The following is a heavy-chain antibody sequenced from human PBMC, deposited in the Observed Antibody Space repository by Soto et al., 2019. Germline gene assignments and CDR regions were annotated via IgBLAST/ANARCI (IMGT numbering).Heavy chain of an antibody. Sequence: EVQLVESGGGLVQPGGSLRLSCAASGFTFSSYWMSWVRQAPGKGLEWVANIKQDGSEKYYVDSVKGRFTISRDNAKNSLYLQMNSLRAEDTAVYYCARVLRYFDLLPREHFDYWGQGTLVTVSS. D-gene: IGHD3-9*01. V-gene: IGHV3-7*05. CDR3: ARVLRYFDLLPREHFDY. CDR1: GFTFSSYW. J-gene: IGHJ4*02. CDR2: IKQDGSEK.